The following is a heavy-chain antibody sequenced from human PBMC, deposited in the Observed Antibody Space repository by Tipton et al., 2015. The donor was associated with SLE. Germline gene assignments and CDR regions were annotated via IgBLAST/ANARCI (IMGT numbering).Heavy chain of an antibody. CDR3: ARGNTIFGVGY. D-gene: IGHD3-3*01. CDR2: IYYSGST. V-gene: IGHV4-39*07. Sequence: TLSLTCTVSGGSISSSSYYWGWIRQPPGKGLEWIGKIYYSGSTYYNPSLKSRVTISVDTSKNQFSLKLSSVTAADTAVYYCARGNTIFGVGYWGQGTLVTVSS. J-gene: IGHJ4*02. CDR1: GGSISSSSYY.